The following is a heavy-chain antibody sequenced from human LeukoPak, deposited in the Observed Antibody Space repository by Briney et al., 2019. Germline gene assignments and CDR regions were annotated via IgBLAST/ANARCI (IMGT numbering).Heavy chain of an antibody. CDR1: GFTFSTYT. CDR3: ARDWSRSLDY. Sequence: PGGSLRLSCAASGFTFSTYTMSWVRQAPGKGLEWVANIKQDGSEKYYVDSVKGRFTISRDNAKNSLYLQMNSLRAEDTAVYYCARDWSRSLDYWGQGTLVTVSS. J-gene: IGHJ4*02. CDR2: IKQDGSEK. V-gene: IGHV3-7*01. D-gene: IGHD3-3*01.